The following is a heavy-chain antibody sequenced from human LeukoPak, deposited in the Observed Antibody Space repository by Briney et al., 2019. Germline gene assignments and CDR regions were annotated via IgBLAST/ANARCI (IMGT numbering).Heavy chain of an antibody. V-gene: IGHV3-30*02. Sequence: GGSLRLSCAASGFTFSSYGMHWVRQAPGKGLEWVAFIRYDGSNKYYADSVKGRFTISRDNSKNTLYLQMNSPRAEDTAVYYCAKESYYGSGSYYTPDDAFDIWGQGTMVTVSS. CDR3: AKESYYGSGSYYTPDDAFDI. CDR1: GFTFSSYG. D-gene: IGHD3-10*01. J-gene: IGHJ3*02. CDR2: IRYDGSNK.